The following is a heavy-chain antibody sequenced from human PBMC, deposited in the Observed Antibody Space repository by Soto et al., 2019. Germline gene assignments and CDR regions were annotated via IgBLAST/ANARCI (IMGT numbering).Heavy chain of an antibody. J-gene: IGHJ5*02. V-gene: IGHV4-4*07. CDR1: GASSSGFY. D-gene: IGHD3-16*01. CDR3: VRDGPKTLRDWFGP. Sequence: SVTLSFTGAVSGASSSGFYWSWIRKSDGNALAWIGRIYATGTTDSSPSHKSRVMMTVDTSKKQFSLKLRSVTAADTPVYYCVRDGPKTLRDWFGPWGQVISVTVSS. CDR2: IYATGTT.